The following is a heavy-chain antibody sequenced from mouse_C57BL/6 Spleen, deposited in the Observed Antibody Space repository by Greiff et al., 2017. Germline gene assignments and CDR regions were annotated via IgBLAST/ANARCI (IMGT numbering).Heavy chain of an antibody. V-gene: IGHV5-6*01. CDR2: ISSGGSYT. CDR1: GFTFSSYG. CDR3: ARRGDGAWFAY. Sequence: EVQVVESGGDLVKPGGSLKLSCAASGFTFSSYGMSWVRQTPDKRLEWVATISSGGSYTYYPDSVKGRFTISRDTANNTLYLQMSGLKSEDTAMYYCARRGDGAWFAYWGQGTLVTVSA. J-gene: IGHJ3*01.